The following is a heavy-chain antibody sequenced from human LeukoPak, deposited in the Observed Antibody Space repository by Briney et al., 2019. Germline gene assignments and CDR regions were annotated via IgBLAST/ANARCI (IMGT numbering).Heavy chain of an antibody. V-gene: IGHV3-48*03. Sequence: GGSLRLSCAASGFTFSSYEMNWVRQAPGKGLEWVSYISSSGSTIYYADSVKGRFTISRDNAKNSLYLQMNSLRAEDTAVYYWARGRWGEQLVRWFDPWGQGTLVTVSS. CDR1: GFTFSSYE. CDR3: ARGRWGEQLVRWFDP. J-gene: IGHJ5*02. D-gene: IGHD6-13*01. CDR2: ISSSGSTI.